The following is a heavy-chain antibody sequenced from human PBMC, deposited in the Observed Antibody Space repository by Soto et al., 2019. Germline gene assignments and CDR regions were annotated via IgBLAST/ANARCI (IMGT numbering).Heavy chain of an antibody. CDR3: AALEVGYLFMDV. CDR2: IVVGSGNT. J-gene: IGHJ6*02. V-gene: IGHV1-58*02. CDR1: GFTFTSSA. Sequence: QMQLVQSGPEVKKPGTSVKVSCKASGFTFTSSAMQWVRQARGQRLEWIGWIVVGSGNTNYAQKFQERVTITRDMSTSPAYMELRSLRAEDTAVYDCAALEVGYLFMDVWGQGTTVTVSS. D-gene: IGHD6-25*01.